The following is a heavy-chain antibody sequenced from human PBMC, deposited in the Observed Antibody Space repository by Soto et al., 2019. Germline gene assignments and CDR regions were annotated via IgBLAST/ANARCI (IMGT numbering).Heavy chain of an antibody. V-gene: IGHV4-34*01. J-gene: IGHJ3*02. CDR1: GGSFSGYY. Sequence: SETLSLTCAVYGGSFSGYYWSWIRQPPGKGLEWFGEINHSGSTNSNPSLKSRVTISVDTSKNQFSLKLSSATAADTAVYYCARFKSRIVVVVAATPGAFDIWGQGTMVTVS. CDR3: ARFKSRIVVVVAATPGAFDI. CDR2: INHSGST. D-gene: IGHD2-15*01.